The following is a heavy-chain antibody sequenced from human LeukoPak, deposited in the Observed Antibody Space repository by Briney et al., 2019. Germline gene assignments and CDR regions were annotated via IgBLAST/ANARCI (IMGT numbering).Heavy chain of an antibody. J-gene: IGHJ3*02. CDR3: ARAGEQWLVHFDI. CDR2: IKQDGSEK. V-gene: IGHV3-7*03. CDR1: GFTFSSYW. Sequence: GGSLRLSCAASGFTFSSYWMSWVRQAPGKGLEWVANIKQDGSEKYYVDSVKGRFTIPRDNAKNSLYLQMNSLRAEDTAVYYCARAGEQWLVHFDIWGQGTMVTVSS. D-gene: IGHD6-19*01.